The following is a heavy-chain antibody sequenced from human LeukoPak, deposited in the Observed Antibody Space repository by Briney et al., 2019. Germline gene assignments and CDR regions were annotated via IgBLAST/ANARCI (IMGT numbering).Heavy chain of an antibody. V-gene: IGHV3-7*01. CDR1: GFTFSSSW. CDR2: IKPDGSQK. D-gene: IGHD6-6*01. Sequence: GGSLRLSCSASGFTFSSSWMTWVRQAPGKGLEWVANIKPDGSQKYYVDSVKGRFTISRDNAKNSLHLHRNSLRAEYAAVYYCARDRARLGYWGQGTLVTVSS. CDR3: ARDRARLGY. J-gene: IGHJ4*02.